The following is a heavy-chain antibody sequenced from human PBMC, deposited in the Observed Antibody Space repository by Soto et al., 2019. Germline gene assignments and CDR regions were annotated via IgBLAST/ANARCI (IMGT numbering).Heavy chain of an antibody. D-gene: IGHD3-22*01. Sequence: GASVKVSCKASGYTFTGYYMHWVRQAPGQGLEWMGWINPNSGGTNYAQKFQGRLTMTRDTSISTAYMELSRLRSDDTAVYYCAVPPQNYYDSSGYSGRYYYGMDVWGQGTTVTVSS. CDR1: GYTFTGYY. J-gene: IGHJ6*02. CDR3: AVPPQNYYDSSGYSGRYYYGMDV. V-gene: IGHV1-2*02. CDR2: INPNSGGT.